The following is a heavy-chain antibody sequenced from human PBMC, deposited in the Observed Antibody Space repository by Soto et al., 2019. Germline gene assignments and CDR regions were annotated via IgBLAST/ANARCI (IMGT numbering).Heavy chain of an antibody. CDR2: IHHSGST. CDR1: GGSISTDYW. J-gene: IGHJ4*02. CDR3: ARGFDYRWVY. Sequence: SETLSLTCAVSGGSISTDYWWWWVRQPPGKVLEWIGEIHHSGSTNYIQSLKTRVTMSLVKSNNQISLKLSSVTAADTAVYHCARGFDYRWVYWGQGTLVTVSS. V-gene: IGHV4-4*02. D-gene: IGHD3-16*01.